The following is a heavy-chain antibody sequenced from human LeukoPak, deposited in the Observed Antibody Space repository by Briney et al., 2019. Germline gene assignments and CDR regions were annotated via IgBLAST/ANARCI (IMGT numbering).Heavy chain of an antibody. V-gene: IGHV1-3*01. D-gene: IGHD1-1*01. Sequence: RASVRVSCKPSGYTFTSYAMHWVRQAPGQRLEWMGWINAGNGNTKYSQEFQGRVTITRDTSISTAYMELSRLRSDDTAVYYCARATSYYYYYMDVWGKETTVTVSS. J-gene: IGHJ6*03. CDR2: INAGNGNT. CDR3: ARATSYYYYYMDV. CDR1: GYTFTSYA.